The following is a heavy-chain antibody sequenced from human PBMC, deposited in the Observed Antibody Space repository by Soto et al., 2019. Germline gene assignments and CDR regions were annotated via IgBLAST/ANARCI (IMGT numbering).Heavy chain of an antibody. Sequence: EASVKVSCKASGGTFSSYAISWVRQAPGQGLEWMGGIIPIFGTANYAQKFQGRVTITADESTSTAYMELSSLRSEDTAVYYCARVPFTIFGVVIPNWFDPWGQGTLVTVSS. CDR1: GGTFSSYA. V-gene: IGHV1-69*13. D-gene: IGHD3-3*01. CDR2: IIPIFGTA. J-gene: IGHJ5*02. CDR3: ARVPFTIFGVVIPNWFDP.